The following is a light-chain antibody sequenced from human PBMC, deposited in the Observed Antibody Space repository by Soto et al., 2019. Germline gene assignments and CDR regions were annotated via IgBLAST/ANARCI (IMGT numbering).Light chain of an antibody. CDR2: ATS. V-gene: IGLV2-14*02. CDR3: QSYDRSLSGYV. CDR1: SSDVGNYNL. Sequence: QSALTQPAAVSGSPGQSITISCTGTSSDVGNYNLVSWYQQYPGKAPKLMIYATSKRPSGVSNRFSGSKSGDTASLAITGLQAEDEADYYCQSYDRSLSGYVLGTGTKLTVL. J-gene: IGLJ1*01.